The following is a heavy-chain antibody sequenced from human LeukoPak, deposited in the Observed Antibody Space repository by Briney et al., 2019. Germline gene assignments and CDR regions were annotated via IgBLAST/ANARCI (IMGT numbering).Heavy chain of an antibody. Sequence: PGRSLRLSCAASGFTFDDYAMHWVRQAPGKGLEWVSGVSWNSGSIGYADSVKGRFTISRDNAKNSLYLQMNSLRAEDTAVYYCASHSDMPDYGDYGSSSFDIWGQGTMVTVSS. CDR2: VSWNSGSI. D-gene: IGHD4-17*01. CDR3: ASHSDMPDYGDYGSSSFDI. CDR1: GFTFDDYA. V-gene: IGHV3-9*01. J-gene: IGHJ3*02.